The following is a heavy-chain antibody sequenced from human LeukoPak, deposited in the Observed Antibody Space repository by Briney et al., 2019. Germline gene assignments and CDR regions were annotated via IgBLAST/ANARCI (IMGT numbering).Heavy chain of an antibody. J-gene: IGHJ4*02. CDR2: IYYSGST. CDR3: AREAMYSYGNNFDY. V-gene: IGHV4-61*08. D-gene: IGHD5-18*01. CDR1: GGSISSGGYY. Sequence: SETLSLTCAVSGGSISSGGYYWSWIRQPPGKGLEWIGYIYYSGSTNYNPSLKSRVTISVDTSKNQFSLKLSSVTAADTAVYHCAREAMYSYGNNFDYWGQGTLVTVSS.